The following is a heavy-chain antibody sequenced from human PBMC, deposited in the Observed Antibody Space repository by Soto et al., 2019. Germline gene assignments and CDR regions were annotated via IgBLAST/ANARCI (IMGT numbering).Heavy chain of an antibody. J-gene: IGHJ4*02. D-gene: IGHD3-10*01. V-gene: IGHV3-30*18. CDR3: AKDRGYYGSGRPYYFDY. Sequence: GGSLRLSCAASGFTFSSYGMHWVRQAPGKGLEWVAVISYDGSNKYYADSVKGRFTISRDNSKNTLYLQMNSLRAEDTAVYYCAKDRGYYGSGRPYYFDYWGQGTLVTVSS. CDR1: GFTFSSYG. CDR2: ISYDGSNK.